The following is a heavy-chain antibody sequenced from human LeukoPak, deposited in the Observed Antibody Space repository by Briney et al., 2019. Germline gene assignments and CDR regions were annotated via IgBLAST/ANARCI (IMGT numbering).Heavy chain of an antibody. CDR1: GGSISSYY. J-gene: IGHJ4*02. Sequence: SETLSLTCTVSGGSISSYYWSWIRQPPGKGLEWIGYIYYSGSTNYNPSLKSRVTISVDTSKNQFSLKLSSVTAADTAVYYCARHRSDYGGWFDYWGQGTLVTVSS. D-gene: IGHD4-23*01. CDR3: ARHRSDYGGWFDY. CDR2: IYYSGST. V-gene: IGHV4-59*08.